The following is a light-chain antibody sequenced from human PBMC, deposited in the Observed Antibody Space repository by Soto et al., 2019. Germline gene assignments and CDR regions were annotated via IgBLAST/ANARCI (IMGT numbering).Light chain of an antibody. Sequence: EIVLTQSPGTLSLSPGERATLSCRASQSVSSSNLAWYQQKPGQAPRLLIYGASSRATGIPDRFSGSGSGTAFTLPISRLESEDFAVYYCQQYGSTPRMFGQGTKVEIK. V-gene: IGKV3-20*01. J-gene: IGKJ1*01. CDR2: GAS. CDR3: QQYGSTPRM. CDR1: QSVSSSN.